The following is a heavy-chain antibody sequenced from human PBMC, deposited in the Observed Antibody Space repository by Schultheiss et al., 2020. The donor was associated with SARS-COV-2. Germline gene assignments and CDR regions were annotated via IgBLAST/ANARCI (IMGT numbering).Heavy chain of an antibody. CDR1: GFTVSSNY. D-gene: IGHD2-15*01. Sequence: GGSLRLSCAASGFTVSSNYMSWVRQAPGKGLEWVSVIYSGGSTYYADSVKGRFTISRDNAKNSLYLQMNSLRAEDTAVYYCARDLPCSGGSCEIDYWGQGTLVTVSS. CDR3: ARDLPCSGGSCEIDY. V-gene: IGHV3-66*01. CDR2: IYSGGST. J-gene: IGHJ4*02.